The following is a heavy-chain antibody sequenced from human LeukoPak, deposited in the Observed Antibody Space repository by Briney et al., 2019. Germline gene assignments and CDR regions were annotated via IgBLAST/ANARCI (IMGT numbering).Heavy chain of an antibody. CDR1: GGTFSSYA. D-gene: IGHD3-22*01. V-gene: IGHV1-69*05. CDR3: ARGYYYDSSGYRY. Sequence: SVKVSCKASGGTFSSYAISWVRQAPGQGLEWMGRIIPIFGTANYAQKFQGRVTITTDESTSIAYMELSSLRSEDTAVCYCARGYYYDSSGYRYWGQGTLVTVSS. CDR2: IIPIFGTA. J-gene: IGHJ4*02.